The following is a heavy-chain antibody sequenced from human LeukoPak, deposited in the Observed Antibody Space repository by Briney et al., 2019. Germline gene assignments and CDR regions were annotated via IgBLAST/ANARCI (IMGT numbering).Heavy chain of an antibody. V-gene: IGHV3-30-3*01. Sequence: GGSLRLSCAASGSTFSNYAMHWVRQAPGKGLERVAVVSYDGSNKYYADSVKGRFTISRDNSKNTLYLQMNSLRAEDAAVYYCATIGDRRSGELYRIDYWGQGTPVTVSS. CDR3: ATIGDRRSGELYRIDY. CDR1: GSTFSNYA. J-gene: IGHJ4*02. D-gene: IGHD1-26*01. CDR2: VSYDGSNK.